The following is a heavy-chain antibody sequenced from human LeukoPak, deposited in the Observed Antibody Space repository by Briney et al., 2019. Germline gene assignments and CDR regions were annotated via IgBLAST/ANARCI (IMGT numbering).Heavy chain of an antibody. CDR1: GFTFSSYG. D-gene: IGHD3-9*01. V-gene: IGHV3-30*02. Sequence: GGSLRLSCAASGFTFSSYGMHWVRQAPGKGLVWVAFIRYDGSNKYYADSVKGRFTISRDNSKNTLYLQMNSLRAEDTAVYYCAKDPKYYDILTGYYWGYYFDYWGQGTLVTVSS. J-gene: IGHJ4*02. CDR2: IRYDGSNK. CDR3: AKDPKYYDILTGYYWGYYFDY.